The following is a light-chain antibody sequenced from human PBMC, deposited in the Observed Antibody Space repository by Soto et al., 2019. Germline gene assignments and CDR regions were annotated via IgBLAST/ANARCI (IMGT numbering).Light chain of an antibody. J-gene: IGLJ2*01. CDR1: SSNIGSNT. Sequence: QSVLTQPPSASGTPGQRVTISCSGSSSNIGSNTVNWYQQLPGTAPKLLIYSNTQRPSGVPDRFSGSKSGTSASLAISGLQSEDEADYYCAAWDESLNGVVFGGGTKVTFL. CDR3: AAWDESLNGVV. V-gene: IGLV1-44*01. CDR2: SNT.